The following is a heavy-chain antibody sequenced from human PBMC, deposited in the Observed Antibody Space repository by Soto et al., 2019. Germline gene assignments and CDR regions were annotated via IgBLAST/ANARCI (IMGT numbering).Heavy chain of an antibody. Sequence: VQLVQSGAEVRKPGSSVKVSCKASGGTFSNYAIHWVRQAPGQGLEWMGGIVPMFGPAKYAQKFRGRVTITADDSTSTAHMELTSLRSEETAIYYCARPSYSSSWLPNLDFWGQGTLVTVSS. CDR3: ARPSYSSSWLPNLDF. V-gene: IGHV1-69*01. D-gene: IGHD6-13*01. CDR1: GGTFSNYA. CDR2: IVPMFGPA. J-gene: IGHJ4*02.